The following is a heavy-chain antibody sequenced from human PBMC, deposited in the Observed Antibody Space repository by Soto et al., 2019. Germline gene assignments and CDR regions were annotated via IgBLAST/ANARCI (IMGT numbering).Heavy chain of an antibody. V-gene: IGHV3-48*01. CDR3: ASEYCSGGSCYYYGMDV. Sequence: GSLRLSCAASGFTFSSYSRNWVRQAPGKGLEWVSYISSSSSTIYYADSVKGRFTISRDNAKNSLYLQMNSLRAEDTAVYYCASEYCSGGSCYYYGMDVWGQGT. J-gene: IGHJ6*02. CDR1: GFTFSSYS. CDR2: ISSSSSTI. D-gene: IGHD2-15*01.